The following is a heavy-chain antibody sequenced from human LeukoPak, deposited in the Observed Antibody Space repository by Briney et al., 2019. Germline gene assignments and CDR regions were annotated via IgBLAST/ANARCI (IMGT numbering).Heavy chain of an antibody. CDR2: INAANGNT. V-gene: IGHV1-3*01. J-gene: IGHJ4*02. Sequence: RASVKVSCKASGYTFTTYAMHWVRQAPGQRLEWMGWINAANGNTKYSQKFQGRVTITRDTSASTAYMELRSLRSDDTAVYYCARGPPNWGYDYWGPGTLVTVSS. CDR1: GYTFTTYA. CDR3: ARGPPNWGYDY. D-gene: IGHD7-27*01.